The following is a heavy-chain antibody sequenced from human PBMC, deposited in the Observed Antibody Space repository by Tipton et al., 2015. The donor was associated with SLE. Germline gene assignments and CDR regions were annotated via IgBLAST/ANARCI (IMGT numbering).Heavy chain of an antibody. CDR3: ARHDSTWRYFDY. CDR1: GFIFSDYY. CDR2: ITSSGSRT. Sequence: SLRLSCTASGFIFSDYYMSWIRQAPGKGLEWVSYITSSGSRTYSADSVKGRFTISRDNSENTLYLQLNSLRVEDTAVYYCARHDSTWRYFDYWGQGTLVAVSS. V-gene: IGHV3-11*04. J-gene: IGHJ4*02. D-gene: IGHD6-13*01.